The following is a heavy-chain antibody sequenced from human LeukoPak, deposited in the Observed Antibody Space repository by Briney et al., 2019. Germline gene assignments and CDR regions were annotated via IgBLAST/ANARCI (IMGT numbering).Heavy chain of an antibody. Sequence: ASVKVSCKASGYTFTTYGISWVRQAPGQELEWMGWISVYNGNTNYVQNLQGRVTMTTDTSASTAYMELSSLRSEDTAVYYCARGGSSGYYWFDPWGQGTLVTVSS. CDR1: GYTFTTYG. D-gene: IGHD3-22*01. V-gene: IGHV1-18*01. J-gene: IGHJ5*02. CDR3: ARGGSSGYYWFDP. CDR2: ISVYNGNT.